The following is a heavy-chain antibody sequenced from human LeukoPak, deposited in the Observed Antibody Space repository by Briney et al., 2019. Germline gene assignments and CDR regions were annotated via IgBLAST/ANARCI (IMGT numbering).Heavy chain of an antibody. J-gene: IGHJ4*02. D-gene: IGHD3-16*02. CDR1: GFTFSSYA. Sequence: WGSLRLSCAASGFTFSSYAMSWVRQGPGKGLEWVSYISTSGTNIYYADSVKGRFTVSRDNAKKSLYLQMTSLRGEDTAVYYCARVFSESLGLSTPPLDYWGQGTLVTVSS. CDR3: ARVFSESLGLSTPPLDY. CDR2: ISTSGTNI. V-gene: IGHV3-21*05.